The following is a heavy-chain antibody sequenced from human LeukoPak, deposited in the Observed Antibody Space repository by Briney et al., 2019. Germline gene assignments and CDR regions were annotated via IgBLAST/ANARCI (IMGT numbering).Heavy chain of an antibody. CDR3: ARTSLSACDY. D-gene: IGHD3-16*02. CDR2: INVGNGNT. CDR1: GYTFTSYA. J-gene: IGHJ4*02. Sequence: ASVKVSCKASGYTFTSYAMHWVRQAPGQRLEWMGWINVGNGNTKYSQKFQDRVTIARETSASTAYMELNSLTFEDTAVYYCARTSLSACDYWGQGTLVTVSS. V-gene: IGHV1-3*01.